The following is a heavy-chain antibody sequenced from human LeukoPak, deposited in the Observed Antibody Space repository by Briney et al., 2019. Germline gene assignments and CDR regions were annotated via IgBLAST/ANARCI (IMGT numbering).Heavy chain of an antibody. Sequence: SETLSLTCTVSGGSISSYYWSWIRQPAGKGLEWIGRIYTSGSTNYNPSLKSRVTMSVDTSKNQFSLKLSSVTAADTAVYYCARGYSSSWYRWFDPWGQGTLVTVSS. D-gene: IGHD6-13*01. J-gene: IGHJ5*02. CDR3: ARGYSSSWYRWFDP. V-gene: IGHV4-4*07. CDR2: IYTSGST. CDR1: GGSISSYY.